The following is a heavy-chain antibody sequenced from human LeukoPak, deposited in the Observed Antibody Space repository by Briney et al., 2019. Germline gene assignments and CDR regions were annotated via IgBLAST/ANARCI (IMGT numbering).Heavy chain of an antibody. D-gene: IGHD2-15*01. CDR3: ARKIAAHFDY. CDR2: ISSSSSYI. CDR1: GFKFSSYS. V-gene: IGHV3-21*01. J-gene: IGHJ4*02. Sequence: GGSLRLSCAASGFKFSSYSMKWVRQAPGKGLEWVSFISSSSSYIYYADSLKGRFTISRDNAKNSLYLQMNSLRAEDTAVYYCARKIAAHFDYWGQGTLVTVSS.